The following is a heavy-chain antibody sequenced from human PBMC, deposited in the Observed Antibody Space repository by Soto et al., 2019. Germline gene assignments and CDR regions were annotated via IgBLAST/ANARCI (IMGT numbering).Heavy chain of an antibody. CDR3: ARKPPSAIQGWAFGMDV. D-gene: IGHD2-21*01. CDR2: TFSGGNT. J-gene: IGHJ6*02. V-gene: IGHV3-53*02. Sequence: ELQLVETGGGWIQTGGSLRLSCAASGFSISSNYIAWVRQPPGKGLEWVSTTFSGGNTEYAASVKGRCSISRDNYKNTLYLQMDNLRVEDTAVYYCARKPPSAIQGWAFGMDVWGQGTTVSVPS. CDR1: GFSISSNY.